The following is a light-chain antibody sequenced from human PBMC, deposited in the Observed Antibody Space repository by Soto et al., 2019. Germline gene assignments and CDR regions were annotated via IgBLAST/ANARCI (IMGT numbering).Light chain of an antibody. CDR3: QVWDISSDHVI. CDR2: DDS. CDR1: DIGSKS. V-gene: IGLV3-21*02. J-gene: IGLJ2*01. Sequence: SYELTQPPSVSVAPGQTVRVTCGGKDIGSKSVHWYQQKPGQAPVLVVYDDSDRPSGIPERFSGSNSGNTATLTISRVEAGDEADYYCQVWDISSDHVIFGGGTQLTVL.